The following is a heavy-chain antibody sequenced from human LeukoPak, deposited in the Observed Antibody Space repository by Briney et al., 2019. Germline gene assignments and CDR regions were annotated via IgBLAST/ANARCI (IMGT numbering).Heavy chain of an antibody. J-gene: IGHJ6*02. CDR2: IYYSGST. CDR1: GFTFSDYY. CDR3: ARYGISMDV. V-gene: IGHV4-38-2*01. Sequence: GSLRLSCAASGFTFSDYYMNWIRQPPGKGLEWIGSIYYSGSTYYNPSLKSRVTISVDTSKNQFSLKLSSVTAADTAVYYCARYGISMDVWGQGTTVTVSS. D-gene: IGHD2-15*01.